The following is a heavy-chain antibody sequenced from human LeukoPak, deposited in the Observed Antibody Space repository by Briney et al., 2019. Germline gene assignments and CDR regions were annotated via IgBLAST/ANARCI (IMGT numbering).Heavy chain of an antibody. CDR3: ARAAGIAAAVARKYFDY. CDR2: ISYDGSNK. D-gene: IGHD6-13*01. Sequence: GGSLRLSCAASGFTFSIYAMHWVRQAPGKGLEWVAVISYDGSNKYYADSVKGRFTISRDNSKNTLYLQMNSLRAEDTAVYYCARAAGIAAAVARKYFDYWGQGTLVTVSS. J-gene: IGHJ4*02. V-gene: IGHV3-30-3*01. CDR1: GFTFSIYA.